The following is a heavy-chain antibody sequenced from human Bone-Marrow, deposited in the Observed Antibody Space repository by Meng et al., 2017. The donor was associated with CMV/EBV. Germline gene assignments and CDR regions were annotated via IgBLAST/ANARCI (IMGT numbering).Heavy chain of an antibody. Sequence: SETLSLTCTVSGGSISSSSYYWGWIRQPPGKGLEWIGSIYYSGSTYYNPSLKSRVTISVDTSKNQFSLKLSSVTAADTAVYSRARDQGLEGYDFWSGSPRYGMDVWGQGTTVTVSS. CDR2: IYYSGST. D-gene: IGHD3-3*01. CDR1: GGSISSSSYY. J-gene: IGHJ6*02. CDR3: ARDQGLEGYDFWSGSPRYGMDV. V-gene: IGHV4-39*07.